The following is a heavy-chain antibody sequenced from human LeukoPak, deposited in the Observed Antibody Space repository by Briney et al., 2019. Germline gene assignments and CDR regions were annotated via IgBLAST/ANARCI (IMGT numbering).Heavy chain of an antibody. D-gene: IGHD3-10*01. CDR3: ATVAVIRGVTYFDY. J-gene: IGHJ4*02. CDR1: GGSVSSGSYY. V-gene: IGHV4-61*01. CDR2: VYYNETP. Sequence: KPSETLSLTCNVSGGSVSSGSYYWSWIRQPPGKGLEWIGHVYYNETPRHNPHFKSRVTISIDTSKKQFSLKLSSVTAADTAVYYCATVAVIRGVTYFDYWGQGTLVTVSS.